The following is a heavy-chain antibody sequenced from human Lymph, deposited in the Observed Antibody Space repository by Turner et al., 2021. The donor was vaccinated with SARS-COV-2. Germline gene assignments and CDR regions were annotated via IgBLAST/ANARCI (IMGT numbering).Heavy chain of an antibody. Sequence: QVQLVESGGGVVQTGRSLRLSCAASGFTFSSYGWHWVRQAPGKVLEWVAVISDDGSNKYYADSVKGRFTISRDNSKNTLYLQMNSLRAEDTAVYYCAKVRSIFGVVIGGMDVWGQGTTVTVSS. D-gene: IGHD3-3*01. CDR1: GFTFSSYG. CDR3: AKVRSIFGVVIGGMDV. J-gene: IGHJ6*02. V-gene: IGHV3-30*18. CDR2: ISDDGSNK.